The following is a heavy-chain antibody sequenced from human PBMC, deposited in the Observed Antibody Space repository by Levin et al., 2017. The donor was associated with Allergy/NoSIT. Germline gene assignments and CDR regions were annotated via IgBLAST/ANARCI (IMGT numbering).Heavy chain of an antibody. CDR1: GFTFSTYG. J-gene: IGHJ4*02. CDR3: AREPRGASSWPQVDH. CDR2: ISYDGSNK. D-gene: IGHD6-13*01. V-gene: IGHV3-33*01. Sequence: GESLKISCAASGFTFSTYGVHWVRQPPGKGLEWVAGISYDGSNKYYADSVKGRFSISRDNSKNTLYLQMTSLGADDTAVFYCAREPRGASSWPQVDHWGQGALVTVSS.